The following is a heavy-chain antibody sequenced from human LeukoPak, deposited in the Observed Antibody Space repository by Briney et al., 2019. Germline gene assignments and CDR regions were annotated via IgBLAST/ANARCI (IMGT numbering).Heavy chain of an antibody. CDR2: IYTSGST. V-gene: IGHV4-4*07. Sequence: SETLSLTCTVSGGSISSYYWSWIRQPAGKGLEWIGRIYTSGSTNYNPSLKSRVTMSVDTSKNQLSLKLSSVTAADTAVYYCARGIPGGSFGPGGYAFDIWGQGTMVTVSS. D-gene: IGHD1-26*01. J-gene: IGHJ3*02. CDR3: ARGIPGGSFGPGGYAFDI. CDR1: GGSISSYY.